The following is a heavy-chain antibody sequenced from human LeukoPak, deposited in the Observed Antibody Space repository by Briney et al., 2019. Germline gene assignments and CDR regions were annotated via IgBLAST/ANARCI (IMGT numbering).Heavy chain of an antibody. CDR2: TYYSGST. J-gene: IGHJ4*02. CDR3: ARDRTTSHFDY. V-gene: IGHV4-59*01. CDR1: GGSISSYY. Sequence: PSETLSLTCTVSGGSISSYYWSWIRQPPGKGLEWIGYTYYSGSTNYNPSLKSRVTISVDTSKNQFSLKLSSVTAADTAVYYCARDRTTSHFDYWGQGTLVTVSS. D-gene: IGHD4-17*01.